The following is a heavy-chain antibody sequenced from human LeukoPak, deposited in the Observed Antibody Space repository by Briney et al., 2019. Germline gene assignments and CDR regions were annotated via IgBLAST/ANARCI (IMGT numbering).Heavy chain of an antibody. CDR2: INPNSGGT. J-gene: IGHJ4*02. CDR3: ARGRFSGYGAD. D-gene: IGHD5-12*01. Sequence: ASVKVSCKASEYTFTGNYMHWVRQAPGQGLEWMGWINPNSGGTNFAQKFQGRVTMTRDTSISTAYMELSSLTSDDTAVYYCARGRFSGYGADWGQGTLVTVSS. CDR1: EYTFTGNY. V-gene: IGHV1-2*02.